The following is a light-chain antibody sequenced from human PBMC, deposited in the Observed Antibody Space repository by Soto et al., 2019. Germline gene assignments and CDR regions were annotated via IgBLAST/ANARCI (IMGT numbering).Light chain of an antibody. J-gene: IGLJ3*02. CDR3: SSYAGSNNWV. V-gene: IGLV2-8*01. CDR1: SSDVGDYNY. Sequence: QSALTQPPSASGSPGQSVTISCTGTSSDVGDYNYVSWYQQYPGKAPKLMIYEVSKRPSGVPDRFSGSKSGNTASLTVSGRPAEDEAYYYCSSYAGSNNWVFGGGTKLTVL. CDR2: EVS.